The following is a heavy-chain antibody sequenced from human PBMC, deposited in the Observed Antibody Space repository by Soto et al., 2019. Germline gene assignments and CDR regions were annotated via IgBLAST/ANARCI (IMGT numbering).Heavy chain of an antibody. D-gene: IGHD2-8*01. CDR3: ARDGDIVLMVYAMGRYGMDV. CDR1: GYTFTSYG. CDR2: ISAYNGNT. Sequence: ASVKVSCKASGYTFTSYGISWVRQAPGQGLEWMGWISAYNGNTNYAQKLQGRVTMTTDTSTSTAYMELRSLRSDDTAVYYCARDGDIVLMVYAMGRYGMDVWGQGTTVTVSS. J-gene: IGHJ6*02. V-gene: IGHV1-18*01.